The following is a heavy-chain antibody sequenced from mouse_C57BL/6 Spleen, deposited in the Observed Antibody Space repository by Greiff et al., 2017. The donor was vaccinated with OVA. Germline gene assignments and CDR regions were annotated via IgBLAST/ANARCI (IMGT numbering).Heavy chain of an antibody. Sequence: QVQLVESGAELARPGASVKLSCKASGYTFTSYGISWVKQRTGQGLEWIGEIYPRSGNTYYNEKFKGKATLTADKSSSTAYMELRSLTSEDSAVYFCARYYGSSYGYAMDYWGQGTSVTVSS. J-gene: IGHJ4*01. CDR1: GYTFTSYG. D-gene: IGHD1-1*01. CDR2: IYPRSGNT. CDR3: ARYYGSSYGYAMDY. V-gene: IGHV1-81*01.